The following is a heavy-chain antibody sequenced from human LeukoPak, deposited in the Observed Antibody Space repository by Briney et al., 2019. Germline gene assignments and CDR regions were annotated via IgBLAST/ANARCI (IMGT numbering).Heavy chain of an antibody. J-gene: IGHJ4*02. CDR1: GFTFSSYS. CDR3: ARLIAAAGDF. Sequence: PGGSLRLSCAASGFTFSSYSMNWVRQAPGKGLEWVSSISSSSSCIYYADSVKGRFTISRVNAKNSLYLQMNSLRAEDTAVYYCARLIAAAGDFWGQGTLVTVSS. V-gene: IGHV3-21*01. CDR2: ISSSSSCI. D-gene: IGHD6-13*01.